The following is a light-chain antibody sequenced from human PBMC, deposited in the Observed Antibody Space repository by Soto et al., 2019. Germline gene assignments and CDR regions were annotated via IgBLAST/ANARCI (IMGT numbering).Light chain of an antibody. CDR2: EVS. CDR1: SSDVGSYNL. Sequence: QSALTQPASVSGSPGQSITISCTGTSSDVGSYNLVSWYQQHPGKAPKLMIYEVSKRPSGVSNRFSGSKSGNTASLTISGLQAEDEAEYYCCSYAGSSTFYVVFGGGTKLTVL. CDR3: CSYAGSSTFYVV. V-gene: IGLV2-23*02. J-gene: IGLJ2*01.